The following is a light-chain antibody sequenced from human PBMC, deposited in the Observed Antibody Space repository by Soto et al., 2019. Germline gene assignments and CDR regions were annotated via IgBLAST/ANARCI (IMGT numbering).Light chain of an antibody. CDR1: QNIFTY. J-gene: IGKJ2*01. V-gene: IGKV1-39*01. CDR2: ATS. CDR3: QHSYSSPT. Sequence: DIQVTQSPYSLSASVGDRVTITCRASQNIFTYFNWYQQRPGQAPNLLIYATSNLQSGVPSRFSGSGSGTDFTLTISSLQPEDYATYYCQHSYSSPTFGQGTMVEIK.